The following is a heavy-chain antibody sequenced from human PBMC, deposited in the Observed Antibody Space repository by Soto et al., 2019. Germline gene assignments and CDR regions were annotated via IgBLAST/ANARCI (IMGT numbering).Heavy chain of an antibody. CDR2: IYYSGST. CDR3: ARQDWNYVADY. CDR1: GGSISSYY. J-gene: IGHJ4*02. D-gene: IGHD1-7*01. Sequence: SETLSLTCTVSGGSISSYYWSWIRQPPGKGLEWIGYIYYSGSTNYNPSLKSRVTISVDTSKNQFSLKLSSVTAADTAVYYCARQDWNYVADYWGQGTPVTVSS. V-gene: IGHV4-59*08.